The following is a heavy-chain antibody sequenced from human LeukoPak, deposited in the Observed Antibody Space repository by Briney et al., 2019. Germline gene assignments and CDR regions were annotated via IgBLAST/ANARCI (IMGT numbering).Heavy chain of an antibody. D-gene: IGHD5-24*01. V-gene: IGHV1-69*13. CDR2: IIPIFGTA. CDR1: GDTFSSYA. CDR3: ARGIRDGYNGDAFDI. Sequence: ASVNLSCKASGDTFSSYAISWVRQAPGQGLEWMGGIIPIFGTANYAQKFQGRVTITADESTSTAYMELSSLRSEDTAVYYCARGIRDGYNGDAFDIWGQGTMVTVSS. J-gene: IGHJ3*02.